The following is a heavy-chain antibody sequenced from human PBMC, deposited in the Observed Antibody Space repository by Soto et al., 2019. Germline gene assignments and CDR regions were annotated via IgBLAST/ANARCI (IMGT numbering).Heavy chain of an antibody. CDR1: GFAFSTYW. V-gene: IGHV3-7*01. Sequence: GGSLRLSCAASGFAFSTYWMSWVRQAPGKGLEWVANIKLDGSEKNYVDSVKGRFTISRDNAKNLLYLQMNSLRAEDTAVYYCARDYYGSGSYYSHYFDYWGQGTLVTVSS. D-gene: IGHD3-10*01. J-gene: IGHJ4*02. CDR3: ARDYYGSGSYYSHYFDY. CDR2: IKLDGSEK.